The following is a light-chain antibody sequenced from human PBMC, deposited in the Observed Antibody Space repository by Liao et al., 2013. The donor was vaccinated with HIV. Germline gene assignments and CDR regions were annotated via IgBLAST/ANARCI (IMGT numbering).Light chain of an antibody. J-gene: IGLJ3*02. V-gene: IGLV3-21*04. CDR2: FDN. Sequence: SYVLTQPPSVSVAPGQTARITCGGKNIGDKSVQWYQQKPGQAPVLVMYFDNARPSGIPERFSGSNSGNTATLTISRVEAGDEADYYCQVWDSTSDHRVFGGGTKLTVV. CDR3: QVWDSTSDHRV. CDR1: NIGDKS.